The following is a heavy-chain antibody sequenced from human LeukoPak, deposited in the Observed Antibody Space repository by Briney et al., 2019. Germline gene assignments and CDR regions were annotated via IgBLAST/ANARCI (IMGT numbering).Heavy chain of an antibody. V-gene: IGHV4-38-2*02. J-gene: IGHJ4*02. CDR1: GFPFSDFS. Sequence: GSLRLSCATSGFPFSDFSMSWVRQAPGKGLEWIGSIYHSGSTYYNPSLKSRVTISVDTSKNQFSLKLSSVTAADTAVYYCARDHVVPAANFDYWGQGTLVTVSS. CDR2: IYHSGST. CDR3: ARDHVVPAANFDY. D-gene: IGHD2-2*01.